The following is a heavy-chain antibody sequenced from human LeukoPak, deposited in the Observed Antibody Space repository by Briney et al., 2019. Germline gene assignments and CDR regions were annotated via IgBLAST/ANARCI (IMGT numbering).Heavy chain of an antibody. D-gene: IGHD3-16*01. CDR3: ANAPPRWRSRDYHFVY. CDR2: IAFDGRKK. V-gene: IGHV3-30*18. J-gene: IGHJ4*02. CDR1: GFKFNTYG. Sequence: GGSLRLSCVGSGFKFNTYGMHWVRQAPGKGLEWVAFIAFDGRKKYYGGFVKGRFSISGDNPKNTLYPQMNSLRVEDTAVYYCANAPPRWRSRDYHFVYWGQGTLVTVSS.